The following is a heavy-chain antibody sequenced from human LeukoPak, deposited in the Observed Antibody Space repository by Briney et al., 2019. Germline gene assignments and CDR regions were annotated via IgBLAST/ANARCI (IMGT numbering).Heavy chain of an antibody. J-gene: IGHJ6*01. Sequence: HPGGSLRLSCAASGFTVSCNYMRWVRQAPGKGLEWVSVIYSGGSTYYADSVKDRFTISRDNSKNTLYLQMHRLRAEDTAVYYCAREDIVATTKGDYYYYGMDVWRQGTTVTVSS. CDR3: AREDIVATTKGDYYYYGMDV. CDR2: IYSGGST. D-gene: IGHD5-12*01. V-gene: IGHV3-53*01. CDR1: GFTVSCNY.